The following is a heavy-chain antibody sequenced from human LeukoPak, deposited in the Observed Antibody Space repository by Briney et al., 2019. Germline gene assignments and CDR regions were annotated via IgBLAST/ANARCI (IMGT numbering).Heavy chain of an antibody. CDR1: GFTVSSNY. CDR3: ARDGPIRGFPFQH. CDR2: IYSDGTT. J-gene: IGHJ1*01. D-gene: IGHD3-10*01. Sequence: GGSLRLSRAASGFTVSSNYMSWVRQAPGKGLEWVSVIYSDGTTYYADSVKGRFTISRDNSKNTLYLQMHSLGAEDTAVYYCARDGPIRGFPFQHWGQGTLVTVSS. V-gene: IGHV3-66*01.